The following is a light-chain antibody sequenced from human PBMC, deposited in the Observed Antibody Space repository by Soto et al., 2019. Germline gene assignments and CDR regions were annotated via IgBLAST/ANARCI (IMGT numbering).Light chain of an antibody. CDR1: TSDVGAYNY. J-gene: IGLJ3*02. CDR2: EVS. V-gene: IGLV2-14*01. CDR3: STYASSATWL. Sequence: QSALTQPASVSGSPGQSITISCAGTTSDVGAYNYVSWYQQHPGTAPRLIIFEVSNRPSGVSNRFSGSKSGNTASLTISGLQAEDEADYYCSTYASSATWLFGGGTKLTVL.